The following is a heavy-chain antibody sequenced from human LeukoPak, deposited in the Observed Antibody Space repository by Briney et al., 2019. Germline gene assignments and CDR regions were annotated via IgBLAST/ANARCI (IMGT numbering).Heavy chain of an antibody. Sequence: GRFTISRDNAKNSLYLQMNSLRAEDTAVYYCARERPHIDYWGQGTLVTVSS. CDR3: ARERPHIDY. J-gene: IGHJ4*02. V-gene: IGHV3-48*03.